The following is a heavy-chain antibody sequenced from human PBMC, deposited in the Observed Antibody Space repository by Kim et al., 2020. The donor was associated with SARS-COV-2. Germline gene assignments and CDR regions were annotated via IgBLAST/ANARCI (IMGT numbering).Heavy chain of an antibody. Sequence: SETLSLTCAVYGGSFSGYYWSWIRQPPVKGLEWIGEINHSGSTNYNPSLKSRVTISVDTSKNQFSLKLSSVTAADTAVYYCARGQIVVVPAALGVVMYYYYYMDVWGKGTTVTVSS. CDR3: ARGQIVVVPAALGVVMYYYYYMDV. D-gene: IGHD2-2*01. CDR2: INHSGST. J-gene: IGHJ6*03. V-gene: IGHV4-34*01. CDR1: GGSFSGYY.